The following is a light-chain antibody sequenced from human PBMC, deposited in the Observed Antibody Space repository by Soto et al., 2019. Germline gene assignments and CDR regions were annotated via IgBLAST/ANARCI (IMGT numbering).Light chain of an antibody. V-gene: IGLV1-44*01. CDR2: SNN. J-gene: IGLJ2*01. CDR1: SSNIGSNT. CDR3: AAWDDSLNGVV. Sequence: QAVVTQPPSASGTPGQRVTISCSGSSSNIGSNTVNWYQQLPGTAPKLLIYSNNQRPSGVPDRFSGSKSGTSASLAISGLKSEDEADYYCAAWDDSLNGVVFGGGTQLTVL.